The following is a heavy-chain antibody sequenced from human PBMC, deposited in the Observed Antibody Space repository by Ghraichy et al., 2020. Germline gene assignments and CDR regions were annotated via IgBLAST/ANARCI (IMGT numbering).Heavy chain of an antibody. CDR1: GFTFNSYA. Sequence: GESLNISCAASGFTFNSYAMSWVRQAPGKGLEWVSTISGSGGSTYYADSVKGRFTISRDNSKNTLYLQMNSLRAEDTAVYYCAKAQYSSSGSYYYYYDMDVWGQGTTVTVSS. J-gene: IGHJ6*02. CDR3: AKAQYSSSGSYYYYYDMDV. V-gene: IGHV3-23*01. CDR2: ISGSGGST. D-gene: IGHD6-6*01.